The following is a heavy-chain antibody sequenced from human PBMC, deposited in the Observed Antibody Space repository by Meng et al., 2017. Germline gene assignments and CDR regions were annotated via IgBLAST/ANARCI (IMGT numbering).Heavy chain of an antibody. Sequence: QVQLQESGPGLVKPSGTLSLTCAGPGGSISSSNWWSWVRQPPGKGLEWIGEIYHSGSTNYNPSLKSRVTISVDKSKNQFSLKLSSVTAADTAVYYCARAGVGYYDSSGPYSYWGQGTLVTVSS. CDR3: ARAGVGYYDSSGPYSY. CDR2: IYHSGST. J-gene: IGHJ4*02. V-gene: IGHV4-4*02. D-gene: IGHD3-22*01. CDR1: GGSISSSNW.